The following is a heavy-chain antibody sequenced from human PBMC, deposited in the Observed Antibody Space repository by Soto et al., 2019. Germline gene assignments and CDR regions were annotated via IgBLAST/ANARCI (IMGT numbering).Heavy chain of an antibody. J-gene: IGHJ4*02. V-gene: IGHV3-23*01. D-gene: IGHD3-22*01. Sequence: EVQVLQSGGGLVPPGGSLRLPCAASGFSIDTYAMTWVRQAPGGGLEWISTISASGRLTYYADSVEGRFIISRDSSKNTVYLQMNSLRAEYTAVYYCATAGKYYYDSSGRGYFDYWGQGTPVTVSS. CDR3: ATAGKYYYDSSGRGYFDY. CDR1: GFSIDTYA. CDR2: ISASGRLT.